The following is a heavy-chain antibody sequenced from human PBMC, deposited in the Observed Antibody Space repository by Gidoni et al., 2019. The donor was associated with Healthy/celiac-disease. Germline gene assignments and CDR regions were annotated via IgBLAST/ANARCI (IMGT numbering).Heavy chain of an antibody. D-gene: IGHD6-13*01. V-gene: IGHV3-9*01. CDR2: ISWNSGSI. CDR3: AKGSPYSSSPDY. Sequence: EVQLVESGGGWVQPGRSLRLSCAASGFTFDDYAMHWVRQAPGKGLECVSGISWNSGSIGYADSVKGRFTISRDNAKNSLYLQMNSLRAEDTALYYCAKGSPYSSSPDYWGQGTLVTVSS. CDR1: GFTFDDYA. J-gene: IGHJ4*02.